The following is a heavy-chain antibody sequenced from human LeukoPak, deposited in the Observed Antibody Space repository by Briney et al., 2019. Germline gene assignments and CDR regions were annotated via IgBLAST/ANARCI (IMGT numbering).Heavy chain of an antibody. CDR2: ISGGGDIT. D-gene: IGHD4-11*01. Sequence: GSLRLSCAASGFNFANHAMSWVRQTPGKGLEWVSAISGGGDITYYADSVTGRFTVSRDNSKNTLYLQMNSLRAEDTAVYYCAKDTTTGKHAGGDYWGQGTLVTVSS. CDR1: GFNFANHA. CDR3: AKDTTTGKHAGGDY. J-gene: IGHJ4*02. V-gene: IGHV3-23*01.